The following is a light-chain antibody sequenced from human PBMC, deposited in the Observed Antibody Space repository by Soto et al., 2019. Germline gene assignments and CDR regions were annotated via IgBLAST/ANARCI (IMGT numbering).Light chain of an antibody. J-gene: IGKJ1*01. CDR3: QQLNIFLRT. V-gene: IGKV1-12*01. CDR1: QSIYKW. CDR2: AAS. Sequence: DNQMNKYPPNVEANIKDRVTISCRASQSIYKWLVWYQQKPGKAPKLLIYAASSLQSGVPSRFSVSGYGTDFTLTISSLQPEDFTTYYCQQLNIFLRTFGQGAKVDIK.